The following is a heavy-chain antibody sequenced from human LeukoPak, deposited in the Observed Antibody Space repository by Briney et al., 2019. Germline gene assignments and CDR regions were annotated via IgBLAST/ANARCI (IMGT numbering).Heavy chain of an antibody. CDR3: ARSSAAVAGIFDS. D-gene: IGHD6-19*01. CDR2: IYNGVNT. V-gene: IGHV3-53*01. Sequence: PGGSLRLSCAASGFTVSSNYMAWVRQAPGKGLEWVSVIYNGVNTNYAESVRGRFTISRDNSKNSLYLQMNSLRVEDTAVYYCARSSAAVAGIFDSWGQGTLVTVSS. J-gene: IGHJ4*02. CDR1: GFTVSSNY.